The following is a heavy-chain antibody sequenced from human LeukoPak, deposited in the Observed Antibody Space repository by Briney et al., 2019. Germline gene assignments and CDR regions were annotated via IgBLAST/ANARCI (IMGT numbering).Heavy chain of an antibody. D-gene: IGHD3-16*02. V-gene: IGHV3-21*01. CDR3: ARGPSMITFGGVIAAFDY. CDR1: GFTFSSYS. Sequence: GSLRLSCAASGFTFSSYSMNWVRQAPGKGLEWVSSISSSSSYIYYADSVKGRFTISRDNAKNSLYLQMNSLRAEDTAVYYCARGPSMITFGGVIAAFDYWGQGTLVTVSS. J-gene: IGHJ4*02. CDR2: ISSSSSYI.